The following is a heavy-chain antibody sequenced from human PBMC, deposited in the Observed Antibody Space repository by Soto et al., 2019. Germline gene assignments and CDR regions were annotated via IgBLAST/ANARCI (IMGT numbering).Heavy chain of an antibody. Sequence: VGSLRLSCAASGFTFSNAWINWVRQAPGKGLEWVGRIKSKTDGGTTDYAAPVKGRFTISRDDSKNTLYLQMNSLKTEDTAVYYCTRITIFGVVIFPQVYGMDVWGQGTTVTVSS. CDR1: GFTFSNAW. V-gene: IGHV3-15*07. CDR2: IKSKTDGGTT. J-gene: IGHJ6*02. CDR3: TRITIFGVVIFPQVYGMDV. D-gene: IGHD3-3*01.